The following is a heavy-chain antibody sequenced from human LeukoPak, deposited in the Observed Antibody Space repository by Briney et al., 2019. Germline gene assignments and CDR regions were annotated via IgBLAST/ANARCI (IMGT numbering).Heavy chain of an antibody. CDR3: ARGGESSGYYYADY. V-gene: IGHV3-66*01. CDR1: GFTVSSNY. D-gene: IGHD3-22*01. CDR2: IFSGGST. J-gene: IGHJ4*02. Sequence: GGSLRLSCAVSGFTVSSNYMSWVRQAPGKGLERVSVIFSGGSTYYADSVKGRFTISTDDSKNTVYLQMNSLRAEDTSVYFCARGGESSGYYYADYWGQGTLVTVSS.